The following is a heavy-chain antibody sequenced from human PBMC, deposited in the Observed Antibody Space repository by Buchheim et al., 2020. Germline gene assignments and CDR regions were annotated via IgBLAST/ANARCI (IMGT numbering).Heavy chain of an antibody. CDR1: GFTFSSYL. CDR3: ARGPYISSHAYFDY. D-gene: IGHD3-3*02. Sequence: EVQLVEYGGGLVQPGGSLRLSCAASGFTFSSYLMNWVRQTPGKGLVWVSRINSDGRSKSYADSGRGRFTISRDNVKNTLYLQMDSLRAEDTAVYYCARGPYISSHAYFDYWGQGTL. J-gene: IGHJ4*02. V-gene: IGHV3-74*01. CDR2: INSDGRSK.